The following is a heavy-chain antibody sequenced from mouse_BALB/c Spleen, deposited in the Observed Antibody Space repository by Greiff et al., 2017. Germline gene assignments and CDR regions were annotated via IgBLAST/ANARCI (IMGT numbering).Heavy chain of an antibody. V-gene: IGHV2-2*02. J-gene: IGHJ4*01. CDR1: GFSLTSYG. Sequence: VHLVESGPGLVQPSQSLSITCTVSGFSLTSYGVHWVRQSPGKGLEWLGVIWSGGSTDYNAAFISRLSISKDNSKSQVFFKMNSLQANDTAIYYCARNSGDGYYPYAMDYWGQGTSVTVSS. CDR3: ARNSGDGYYPYAMDY. D-gene: IGHD2-3*01. CDR2: IWSGGST.